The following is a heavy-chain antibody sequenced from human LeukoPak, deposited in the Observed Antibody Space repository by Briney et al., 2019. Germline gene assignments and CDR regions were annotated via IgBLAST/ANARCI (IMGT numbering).Heavy chain of an antibody. Sequence: GGSLRLSCAASGFIFNDYAMHWVRQAPGKCLEWVVGISWNSGTIAYADSVKGRFTISRDNAKDSLYLQMNSLRPEDMAFYFCAKVAAYSSGWYDSWGQGTLVTVSS. D-gene: IGHD6-19*01. CDR3: AKVAAYSSGWYDS. V-gene: IGHV3-9*03. CDR2: ISWNSGTI. J-gene: IGHJ5*01. CDR1: GFIFNDYA.